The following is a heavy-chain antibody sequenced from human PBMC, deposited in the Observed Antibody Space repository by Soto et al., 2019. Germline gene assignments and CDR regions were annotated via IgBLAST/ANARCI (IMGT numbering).Heavy chain of an antibody. D-gene: IGHD2-15*01. CDR1: GYSFTSYW. CDR2: IYPGDSDT. Sequence: GESLKISCKGSGYSFTSYWIGWVRQMPGKGLEWMGIIYPGDSDTRYSPSFQGQVTISADKSISTAYLQWSSLKASDTAMYYCARRLGYCSGGSCYGLGAFDIWGQGTMVTVSS. V-gene: IGHV5-51*01. J-gene: IGHJ3*02. CDR3: ARRLGYCSGGSCYGLGAFDI.